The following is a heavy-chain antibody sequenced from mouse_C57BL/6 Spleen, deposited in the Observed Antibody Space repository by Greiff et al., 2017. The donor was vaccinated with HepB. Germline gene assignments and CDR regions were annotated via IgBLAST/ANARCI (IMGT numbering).Heavy chain of an antibody. V-gene: IGHV1-69*01. D-gene: IGHD2-2*01. CDR1: GYTFTSYW. CDR3: ARAKFDTMVTTRPFAY. CDR2: IDPSDSYT. J-gene: IGHJ3*01. Sequence: VQLQQPGAELVMPGASVKLSCKASGYTFTSYWMHWVKQRPGQGLEWIGEIDPSDSYTNYNQKFKGKATLTVDKSYSTAYMQLSSLTSEDSAVYYCARAKFDTMVTTRPFAYWGQGTLVTVSA.